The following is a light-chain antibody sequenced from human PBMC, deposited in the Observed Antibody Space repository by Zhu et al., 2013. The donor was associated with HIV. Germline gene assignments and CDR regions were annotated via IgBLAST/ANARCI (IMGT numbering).Light chain of an antibody. J-gene: IGKJ2*01. CDR3: QQYDDWPPYT. Sequence: DIVLTQSPDTLSLSPGERVTLSCRASQSIDYNLAWYQMKVGQAPRLLIYGASTRATGLPARFRGSGSGTDFTLTISSLQSEDSAVYYCQQYDDWPPYTFGQGTKLEIK. V-gene: IGKV3-15*01. CDR2: GAS. CDR1: QSIDYN.